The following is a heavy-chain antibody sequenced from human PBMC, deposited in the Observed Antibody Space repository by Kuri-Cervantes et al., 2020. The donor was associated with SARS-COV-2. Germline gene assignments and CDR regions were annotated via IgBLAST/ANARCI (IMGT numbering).Heavy chain of an antibody. J-gene: IGHJ1*01. CDR3: VAAILGADTGYFQH. CDR2: IYQAGST. V-gene: IGHV4-30-2*01. D-gene: IGHD3-3*01. CDR1: GYSISSGGYS. Sequence: SETLSLTCAVSGYSISSGGYSWSWIRQPPGKGLEWIGSIYQAGSTFYNPSLKSRVSISLDRSKNQYSLNLSSVTAADTAVYYCVAAILGADTGYFQHWGQGTLVTVSS.